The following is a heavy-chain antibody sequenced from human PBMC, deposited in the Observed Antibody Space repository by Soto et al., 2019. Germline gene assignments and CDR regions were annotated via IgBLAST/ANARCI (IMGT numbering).Heavy chain of an antibody. Sequence: SLRLSCAASGFTFRIYSMHWVRQSPGKGLEWVAVMWYDGTNKYYGESVKGRFTISRDNSENTLYLQMNSLRVEDTAVYYCARDATFGTKGGSFEIWGHGTLVTVS. J-gene: IGHJ3*02. CDR3: ARDATFGTKGGSFEI. V-gene: IGHV3-33*01. D-gene: IGHD3-16*01. CDR2: MWYDGTNK. CDR1: GFTFRIYS.